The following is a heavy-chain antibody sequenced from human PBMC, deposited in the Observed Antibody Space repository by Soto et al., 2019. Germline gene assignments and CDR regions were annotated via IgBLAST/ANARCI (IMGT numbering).Heavy chain of an antibody. CDR3: ASLDEYGCYRGFDP. CDR1: GGSISSGGYS. CDR2: MFHSGST. Sequence: SETLSLTCAVSGGSISSGGYSWSWIRQPPGKGLEWIGYMFHSGSTSYSPSLKSRVTISVDRSKNQFSLKLSSVTAADTAVYYCASLDEYGCYRGFDPWGQGMLVTVSS. V-gene: IGHV4-30-2*01. J-gene: IGHJ5*02. D-gene: IGHD4-17*01.